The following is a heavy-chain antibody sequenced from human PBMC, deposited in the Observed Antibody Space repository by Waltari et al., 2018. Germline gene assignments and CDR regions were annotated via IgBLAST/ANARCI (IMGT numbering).Heavy chain of an antibody. V-gene: IGHV3-15*01. D-gene: IGHD2-8*01. CDR2: IKSRVDGGTR. CDR1: TLNFRGVW. CDR3: AIDVPEMVPQADY. J-gene: IGHJ4*02. Sequence: EVQVVVAGGGLVKPGGSLILSWAASTLNFRGVWVNWVRQAPWKGREWIARIKSRVDGGTRDYAAPVKDRFTISRDDSRYTLYLQMNSLKKEDTGVYYCAIDVPEMVPQADYWGQGSLVTVSS.